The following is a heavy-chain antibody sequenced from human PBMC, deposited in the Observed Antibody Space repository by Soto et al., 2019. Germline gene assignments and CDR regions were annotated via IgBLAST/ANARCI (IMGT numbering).Heavy chain of an antibody. Sequence: ASVKVSCKASGYTFTSYAIHWLRQAPGQRLEWMGWINAGNGNTKYSQKFQGRVTITADKSTSTAYMELSSLRSEDTAVYYCARVGYYDSSGYYWSDYWGQGNLVTGS. CDR1: GYTFTSYA. D-gene: IGHD3-22*01. J-gene: IGHJ4*02. V-gene: IGHV1-3*01. CDR3: ARVGYYDSSGYYWSDY. CDR2: INAGNGNT.